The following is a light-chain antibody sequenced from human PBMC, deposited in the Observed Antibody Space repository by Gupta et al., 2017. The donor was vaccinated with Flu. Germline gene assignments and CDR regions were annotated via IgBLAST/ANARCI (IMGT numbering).Light chain of an antibody. V-gene: IGKV1-27*01. CDR1: QGISNY. Sequence: DIQMTQSPSSLSASVGDRVTITCRASQGISNYLAWYQQRPGKVPKLLIDGASTLQSGVPSRFSGSGSGTEFTLTITSLQPEDVATYYCQKYDSVPLTFGGGTRVEI. CDR3: QKYDSVPLT. J-gene: IGKJ4*01. CDR2: GAS.